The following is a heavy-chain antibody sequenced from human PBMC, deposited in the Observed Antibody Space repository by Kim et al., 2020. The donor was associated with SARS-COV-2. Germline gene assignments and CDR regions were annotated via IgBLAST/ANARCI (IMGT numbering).Heavy chain of an antibody. CDR3: ARSPPPYSYGYRNYYGMDV. D-gene: IGHD5-18*01. V-gene: IGHV1-69*13. CDR1: GGTFSSYA. J-gene: IGHJ6*02. Sequence: SVKVSCKASGGTFSSYAISWVRQAPGQGLEWMGGIIPIFGTANYAQKFQGRVTITADESTSTAYMELSSLRSEDTAVYYCARSPPPYSYGYRNYYGMDVWGQGTTVTVSS. CDR2: IIPIFGTA.